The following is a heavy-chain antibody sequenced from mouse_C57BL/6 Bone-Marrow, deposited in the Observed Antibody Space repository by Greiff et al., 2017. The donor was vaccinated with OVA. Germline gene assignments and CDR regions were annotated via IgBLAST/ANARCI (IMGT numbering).Heavy chain of an antibody. CDR2: IDPEDGDT. Sequence: EVQLQQSGAELVRPGASVKLSCTASGFNIKDYYMHWVKQRPEQGLEWIGRIDPEDGDTEYAPKFQGKATMTADTSSNTAYLQLSSLTSEDTAVYYCTPRYVYYDYDGVYYAMDYWGQGTSVTVSS. J-gene: IGHJ4*01. D-gene: IGHD2-4*01. CDR1: GFNIKDYY. V-gene: IGHV14-1*01. CDR3: TPRYVYYDYDGVYYAMDY.